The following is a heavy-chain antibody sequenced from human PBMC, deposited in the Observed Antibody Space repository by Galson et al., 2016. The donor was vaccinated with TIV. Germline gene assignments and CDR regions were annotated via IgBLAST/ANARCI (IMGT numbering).Heavy chain of an antibody. V-gene: IGHV1-69*13. Sequence: SVKVSCKASGGTFSFYAITWVRQAPGQGLEWMGGINPIFRTPNYAQKFQGRVTMTADDSTRTAYMELSSLGSEDTAVYYCARETCGGGTCYSRIGAFDIWGQGTMVTVSS. CDR1: GGTFSFYA. CDR3: ARETCGGGTCYSRIGAFDI. J-gene: IGHJ3*02. CDR2: INPIFRTP. D-gene: IGHD2-15*01.